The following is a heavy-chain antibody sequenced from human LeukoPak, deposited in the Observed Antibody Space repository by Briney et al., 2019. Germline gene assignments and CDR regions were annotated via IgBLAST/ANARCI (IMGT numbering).Heavy chain of an antibody. Sequence: GRSLRLSRAASGFTFSIYAMYWVRQAPGKGLEWVAVISYDGSNKYYADSVKGRFTISRDNSKNTLYLQMNSLRAEDTAVYYCASGSSGITHPSDYYYYGMDVWGQGTTVTVSS. CDR1: GFTFSIYA. D-gene: IGHD6-19*01. CDR3: ASGSSGITHPSDYYYYGMDV. V-gene: IGHV3-30-3*01. CDR2: ISYDGSNK. J-gene: IGHJ6*02.